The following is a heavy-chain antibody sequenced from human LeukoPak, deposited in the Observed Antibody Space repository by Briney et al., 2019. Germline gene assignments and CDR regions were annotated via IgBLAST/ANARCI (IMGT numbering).Heavy chain of an antibody. Sequence: GGSLRLSCVASRFPFSSYWMHWVRQAPGKGLVWVSRINSDGNSTIYADSVKGRFTISRDNAKSTLYLQMNSLRAEDTAVYYCVRTPYGDHAFDIWGQGTMVTVSS. V-gene: IGHV3-74*01. CDR2: INSDGNST. CDR1: RFPFSSYW. D-gene: IGHD4-17*01. CDR3: VRTPYGDHAFDI. J-gene: IGHJ3*02.